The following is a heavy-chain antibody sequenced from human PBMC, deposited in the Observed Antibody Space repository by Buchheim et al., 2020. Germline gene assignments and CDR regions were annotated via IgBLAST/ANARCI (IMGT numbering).Heavy chain of an antibody. J-gene: IGHJ4*02. D-gene: IGHD4/OR15-4a*01. Sequence: EVPLVESGGGLVQPGESLRLSCVASGFSFRDQWMSWVRQVPGTGLQWVANIKQDGTITAYLDSVKGRFTISRDNAKNSLYLQMNNLRGEDTAVYYCARDYGEWGQGTL. CDR1: GFSFRDQW. CDR3: ARDYGE. V-gene: IGHV3-7*01. CDR2: IKQDGTIT.